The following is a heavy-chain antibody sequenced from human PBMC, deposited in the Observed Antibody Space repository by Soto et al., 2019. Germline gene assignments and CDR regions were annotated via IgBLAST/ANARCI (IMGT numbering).Heavy chain of an antibody. CDR1: GFTFSSYA. V-gene: IGHV3-23*01. J-gene: IGHJ6*03. Sequence: SLRLSCAASGFTFSSYAMSWVRQAPGKGLEWVSAISGSGGSTYYADSVKGRFTISRDNSKNTLYLQMNSLRAEDTAVYYCAKVPSIVVVPAAISHYYMDVWGKGTTVTVSS. CDR3: AKVPSIVVVPAAISHYYMDV. CDR2: ISGSGGST. D-gene: IGHD2-2*01.